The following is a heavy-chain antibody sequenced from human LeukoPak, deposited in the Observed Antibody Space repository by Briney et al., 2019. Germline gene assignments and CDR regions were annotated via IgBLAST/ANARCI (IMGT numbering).Heavy chain of an antibody. CDR3: VRKFATGD. V-gene: IGHV3-74*01. J-gene: IGHJ4*02. D-gene: IGHD1-14*01. Sequence: HLGGSLRLSCAASGFTFSSHLMHWVRQAQGTGLVWVSSVKSDGTATNYADSVKGRFTISRDNAKNTLYLQMNSLRVEDTAVYYCVRKFATGDWGQGTLVTVSS. CDR2: VKSDGTAT. CDR1: GFTFSSHL.